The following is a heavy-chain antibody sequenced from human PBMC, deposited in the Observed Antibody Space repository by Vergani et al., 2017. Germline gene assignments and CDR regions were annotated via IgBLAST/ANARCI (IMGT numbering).Heavy chain of an antibody. D-gene: IGHD2-15*01. V-gene: IGHV4-34*01. CDR2: INHSGST. CDR3: ARTAVVVAAIDY. CDR1: GASFSGYY. Sequence: QVQLQQWGAGLLKPSETLSLTCAVYGASFSGYYWSWIRQPPGKGLEWIGEINHSGSTNYNPSLKSRVTISVDTSKNQFSLKLSSVTAADTAVYYCARTAVVVAAIDYWGQGTLVTVSS. J-gene: IGHJ4*02.